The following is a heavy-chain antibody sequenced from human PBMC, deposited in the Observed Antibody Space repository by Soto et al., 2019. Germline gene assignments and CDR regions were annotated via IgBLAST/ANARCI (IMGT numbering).Heavy chain of an antibody. CDR2: ISGSGGST. CDR3: AKDPGYCSGGSCFPPWFPP. V-gene: IGHV3-23*01. CDR1: GFTFSSYA. Sequence: PGGSLRLSCAASGFTFSSYAMSWVRQAPGKGLEWVSAISGSGGSTYYADSVKGRFTISRDNSKNTQYLQMNSLRAEDTAVYYCAKDPGYCSGGSCFPPWFPPWGQGTLVT. J-gene: IGHJ5*02. D-gene: IGHD2-15*01.